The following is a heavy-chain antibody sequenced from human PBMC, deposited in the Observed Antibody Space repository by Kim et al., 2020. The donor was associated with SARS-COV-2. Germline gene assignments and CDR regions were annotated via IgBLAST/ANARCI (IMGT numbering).Heavy chain of an antibody. J-gene: IGHJ4*02. Sequence: TRYSPSFQGQVTISADKSISTAYLQWSSLKASDTAMYYCARRKQQLAPDYWGQGTLVTVSS. CDR3: ARRKQQLAPDY. V-gene: IGHV5-51*01. CDR2: T. D-gene: IGHD6-13*01.